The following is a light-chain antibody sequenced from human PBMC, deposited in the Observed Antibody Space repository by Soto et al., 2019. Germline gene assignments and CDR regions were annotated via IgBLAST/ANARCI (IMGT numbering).Light chain of an antibody. Sequence: EIVLTQSPGTLFLSKGERATLSCRASQSVSSNYLAWYQQKPGQAPRPLIYGASSRATGIPDRFSGSGAGTDFTLTISRLESEDFAVYYCQQYGSSPWTFGQGTKVDIK. CDR2: GAS. V-gene: IGKV3-20*01. J-gene: IGKJ1*01. CDR1: QSVSSNY. CDR3: QQYGSSPWT.